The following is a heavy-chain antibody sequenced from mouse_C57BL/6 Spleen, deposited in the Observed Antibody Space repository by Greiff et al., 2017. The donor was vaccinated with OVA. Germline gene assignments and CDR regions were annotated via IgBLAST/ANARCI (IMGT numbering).Heavy chain of an antibody. CDR3: AREGTLDY. Sequence: EVQLVESGGDLVKPGGSLKLSCAASGFTFSSYGMSWVRQTPDKRLEWVATISSGGSYTYYPDSVTGRFTISRDNAKNTLYLQMSSLKSEDTAMYYCAREGTLDYWGQGTTLTVSS. CDR2: ISSGGSYT. D-gene: IGHD3-1*01. V-gene: IGHV5-6*01. J-gene: IGHJ2*01. CDR1: GFTFSSYG.